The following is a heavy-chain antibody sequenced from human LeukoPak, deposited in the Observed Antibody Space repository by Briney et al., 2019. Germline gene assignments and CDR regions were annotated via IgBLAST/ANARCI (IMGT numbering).Heavy chain of an antibody. D-gene: IGHD3-16*01. CDR2: IYYSGRT. CDR1: GGSVSSGSYY. Sequence: PSETLSLTCTVSGGSVSSGSYYWSWIRQPPGKGLEWVGYIYYSGRTNYNPSLKSRVTISVDTSKNQFSLKLTSVTAADTAVYYCARVSMGEAARLDYWGQGTLVTVSS. V-gene: IGHV4-61*01. CDR3: ARVSMGEAARLDY. J-gene: IGHJ4*02.